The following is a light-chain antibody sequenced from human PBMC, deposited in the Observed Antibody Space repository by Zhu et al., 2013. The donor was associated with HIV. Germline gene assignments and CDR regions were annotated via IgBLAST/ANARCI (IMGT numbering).Light chain of an antibody. V-gene: IGKV3-15*01. CDR2: GAS. CDR1: QSFNTN. J-gene: IGKJ2*03. CDR3: QQYGNSPYS. Sequence: EIVMTQSPATLSVSPGERVTLSCRASQSFNTNLAWYQQKPGQAPRLLIYGASTRATGIPARFSGSGSGTEFTLTISSLQSEDFAVYYCQQYGNSPYSFGQGTKLEIK.